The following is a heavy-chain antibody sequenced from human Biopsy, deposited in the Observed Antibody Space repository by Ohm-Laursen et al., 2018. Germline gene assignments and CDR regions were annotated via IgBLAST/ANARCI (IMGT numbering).Heavy chain of an antibody. Sequence: TLSLTCTVSGDSISSGGNYWSWIRQFPGKGLEWIAYIYHTGSTYYNPSLKSRLSIAIDTSKNQFSLKLSSVTAADTAVFFCARLYRLDDYWNDDPPDAFDVWGQGTMVTVSS. V-gene: IGHV4-31*03. CDR2: IYHTGST. CDR3: ARLYRLDDYWNDDPPDAFDV. CDR1: GDSISSGGNY. D-gene: IGHD3-3*01. J-gene: IGHJ3*01.